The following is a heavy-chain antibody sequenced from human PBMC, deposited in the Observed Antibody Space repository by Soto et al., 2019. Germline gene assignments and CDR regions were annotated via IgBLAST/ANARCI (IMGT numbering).Heavy chain of an antibody. V-gene: IGHV1-69*01. CDR3: ARNHGSLVPAATGGYFYYGLDV. CDR1: GGTFSSYA. Sequence: QVQLVQSGAEVKKPGSSVQVSCKASGGTFSSYALSWVRQAPGQGLEWMGGIIPSFGTANYAQKLQGRVTITADESTSTGYMELSSLRSEDTAVYYCARNHGSLVPAATGGYFYYGLDVWGQGTTVIVSS. J-gene: IGHJ6*02. CDR2: IIPSFGTA. D-gene: IGHD2-2*01.